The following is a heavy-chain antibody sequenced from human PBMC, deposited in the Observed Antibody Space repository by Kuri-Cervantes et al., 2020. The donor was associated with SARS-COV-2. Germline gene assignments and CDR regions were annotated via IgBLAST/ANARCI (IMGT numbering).Heavy chain of an antibody. CDR2: LNPDTGNT. CDR3: ARDSGDWNPDGLDL. V-gene: IGHV1-8*02. CDR1: GYSFSTYD. D-gene: IGHD1-1*01. J-gene: IGHJ3*01. Sequence: ASVKVSCKASGYSFSTYDINWVRQAAGQGLEWMGWLNPDTGNTGNAKKFQGRVTMTTDTSINTAYMEVSSLSFEDTAIHYCARDSGDWNPDGLDLWGQGTLVTVSS.